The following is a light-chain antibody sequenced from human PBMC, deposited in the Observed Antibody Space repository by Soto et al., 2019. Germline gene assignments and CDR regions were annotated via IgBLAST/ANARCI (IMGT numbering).Light chain of an antibody. V-gene: IGKV1-5*01. CDR3: QQFTSYPWT. CDR1: QSISSW. Sequence: DIQMTQSPSTLSASVGDRVTITCRASQSISSWLAWYQQRPGKAPKLLIYDASSLERGVPSRFSGSGSGTEFTLTISSLQPDDFETYYCQQFTSYPWTFGQGTKVDI. J-gene: IGKJ1*01. CDR2: DAS.